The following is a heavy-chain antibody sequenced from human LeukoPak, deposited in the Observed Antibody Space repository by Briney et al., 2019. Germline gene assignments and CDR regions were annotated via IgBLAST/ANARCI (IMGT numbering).Heavy chain of an antibody. Sequence: ASVKVSCKXSDYTFTSYGITWVRQAPGQGLEWMGRISTYNGKTNYVDKFQGRVTMTTDTFTKTVYMHLRSLRSDDTALYYCARGPYYGDLNPDYFDYWGQGTLVTVSS. CDR2: ISTYNGKT. J-gene: IGHJ4*02. CDR1: DYTFTSYG. D-gene: IGHD3-16*01. CDR3: ARGPYYGDLNPDYFDY. V-gene: IGHV1-18*01.